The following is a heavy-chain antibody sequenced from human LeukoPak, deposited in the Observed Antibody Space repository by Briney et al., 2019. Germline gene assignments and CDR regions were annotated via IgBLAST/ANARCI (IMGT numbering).Heavy chain of an antibody. D-gene: IGHD6-19*01. J-gene: IGHJ5*02. V-gene: IGHV4-38-2*02. Sequence: PSETLSLTCTVSGYSISSGYYWGWIRQPPGKGLEWIGSIYHSGSTYYNPSLKSRVTISVDTSKNQFSLKLSSVTAADTAVYYCARDNSGWTYNWFDPWGQGTLVTVSS. CDR3: ARDNSGWTYNWFDP. CDR2: IYHSGST. CDR1: GYSISSGYY.